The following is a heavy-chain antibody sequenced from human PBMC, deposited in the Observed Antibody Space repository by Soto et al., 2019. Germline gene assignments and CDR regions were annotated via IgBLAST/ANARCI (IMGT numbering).Heavy chain of an antibody. D-gene: IGHD3-10*01. Sequence: GGSLRLSCAASGFTFSSYSMNWVRQAPGKGLEWVSSISSSSSYIYYADSVKGRFTISRDNAKNSLYLQMNSLRAEDTAVYYCARDGAPNYYGSELDYWGQGTLVTVSS. CDR1: GFTFSSYS. CDR3: ARDGAPNYYGSELDY. J-gene: IGHJ4*02. CDR2: ISSSSSYI. V-gene: IGHV3-21*01.